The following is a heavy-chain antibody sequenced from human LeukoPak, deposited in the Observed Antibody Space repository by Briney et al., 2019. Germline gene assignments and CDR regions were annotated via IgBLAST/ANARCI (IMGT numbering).Heavy chain of an antibody. CDR1: GFTFSSYA. J-gene: IGHJ4*02. V-gene: IGHV3-23*01. D-gene: IGHD2-15*01. CDR3: AKANDIVVVVAPFDY. Sequence: PGGSLRLSCAASGFTFSSYAMSWVRQAPGKGLEWVSAISGGGGSTYYADSVKGRFTISRDNSKNTLYLQMNSLRAEDTAVYYCAKANDIVVVVAPFDYWGQGTLVTVSS. CDR2: ISGGGGST.